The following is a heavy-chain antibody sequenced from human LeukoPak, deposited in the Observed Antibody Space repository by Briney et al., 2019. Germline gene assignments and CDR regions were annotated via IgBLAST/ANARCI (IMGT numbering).Heavy chain of an antibody. CDR2: ISSSSSDI. J-gene: IGHJ4*02. V-gene: IGHV3-21*01. CDR3: ARERLGELSSYFDY. CDR1: GFTFSSYS. Sequence: KAGGPLRLSCAASGFTFSSYSMHWVRQAPGKGLEWVSSISSSSSDIYYADSVKVRFPITRDNAKNSLYLQMNSLRAEDTAVYYCARERLGELSSYFDYWGRGTLVTVSS. D-gene: IGHD3-16*02.